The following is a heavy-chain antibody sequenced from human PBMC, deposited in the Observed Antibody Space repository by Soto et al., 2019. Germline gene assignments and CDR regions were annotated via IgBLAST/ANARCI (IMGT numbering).Heavy chain of an antibody. J-gene: IGHJ6*03. D-gene: IGHD5-12*01. V-gene: IGHV3-53*04. Sequence: LRLSCAASGFTVSSNHMSWVRQAPGKGLEWVSVIYSGGSTYYADSVKGRFTISRHNSKNTLYLQMNSLRAEDTAVYYCARVVSGYEQYYYYFYMDVWGKGTTVTVSS. CDR1: GFTVSSNH. CDR3: ARVVSGYEQYYYYFYMDV. CDR2: IYSGGST.